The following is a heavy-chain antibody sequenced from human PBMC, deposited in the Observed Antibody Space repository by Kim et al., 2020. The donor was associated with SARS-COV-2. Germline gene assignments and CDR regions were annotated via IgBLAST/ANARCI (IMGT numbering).Heavy chain of an antibody. D-gene: IGHD5-12*01. V-gene: IGHV4-61*02. J-gene: IGHJ4*02. Sequence: SETLSLTCTVSGGSISSGSYYWSWIRQPAGKGLEWIGRIYTSGSTNYNPSLKSRVTISVDTSKNQFSLKLSSVTAADTAVYYCARIRDGYNSPFDYWGQGTLVTVSS. CDR2: IYTSGST. CDR1: GGSISSGSYY. CDR3: ARIRDGYNSPFDY.